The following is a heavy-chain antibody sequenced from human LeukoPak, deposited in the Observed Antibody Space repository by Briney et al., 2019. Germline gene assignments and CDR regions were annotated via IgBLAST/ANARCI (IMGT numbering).Heavy chain of an antibody. J-gene: IGHJ4*02. CDR3: ARDAGAVDY. D-gene: IGHD1-26*01. V-gene: IGHV3-48*01. Sequence: PGGSLRLSCAASGFTFSSYSMNWVRQAPGKGLEWVSYISSSSSTIYYADSVKGRFTISRDNAKNSLYLQMNSLRAEDTAVYYYARDAGAVDYWGQGTLVTVSS. CDR1: GFTFSSYS. CDR2: ISSSSSTI.